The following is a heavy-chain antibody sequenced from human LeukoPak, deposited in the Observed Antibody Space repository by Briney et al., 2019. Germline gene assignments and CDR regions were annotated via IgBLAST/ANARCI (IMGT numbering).Heavy chain of an antibody. V-gene: IGHV3-7*01. CDR2: IKQDGSEK. Sequence: GGSLRLSCAASGFTFSSYAMSWVRQAPGKGLEWVANIKQDGSEKYYVDSVKGRFTISRDNAKNSLYLQMNSLRAEDTAVYYCARDGCSSTSCYGWYYGMDVWGQGTTVTVSS. CDR3: ARDGCSSTSCYGWYYGMDV. CDR1: GFTFSSYA. J-gene: IGHJ6*02. D-gene: IGHD2-2*01.